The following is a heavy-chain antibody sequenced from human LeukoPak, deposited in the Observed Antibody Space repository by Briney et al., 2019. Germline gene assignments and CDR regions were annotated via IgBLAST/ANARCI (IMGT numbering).Heavy chain of an antibody. Sequence: SETLSLTCTVSGGSISSYYWSWIRQPPGKGLEWIGYIYYSGSTNYNPSLKSRVTISVDTPKNQFSLKLSSVTAEDTAVYYSARDRTTVVTLGYWGQGTLVTVSS. D-gene: IGHD4-23*01. V-gene: IGHV4-59*01. CDR1: GGSISSYY. J-gene: IGHJ4*02. CDR3: ARDRTTVVTLGY. CDR2: IYYSGST.